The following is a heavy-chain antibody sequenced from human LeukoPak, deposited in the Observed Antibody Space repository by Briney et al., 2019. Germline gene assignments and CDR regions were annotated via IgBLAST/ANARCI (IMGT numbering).Heavy chain of an antibody. Sequence: GGSLRLSCAASGFTFSSYALHWVRQAPGKGLEWVAVISYDGSNKYYADSVKGRFTISRDNSKNTLYLQMNSLRAEDTAVYYCAREGDGYDSPIDSWGQGTLVTVSS. J-gene: IGHJ4*02. CDR2: ISYDGSNK. V-gene: IGHV3-30*04. CDR3: AREGDGYDSPIDS. CDR1: GFTFSSYA. D-gene: IGHD5-24*01.